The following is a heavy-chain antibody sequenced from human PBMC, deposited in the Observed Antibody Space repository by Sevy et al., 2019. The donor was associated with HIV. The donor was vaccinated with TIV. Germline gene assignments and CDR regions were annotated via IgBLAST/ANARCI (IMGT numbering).Heavy chain of an antibody. CDR2: IRYDGSEQ. J-gene: IGHJ3*01. V-gene: IGHV3-30*02. D-gene: IGHD2-8*02. Sequence: GGSLRLSCAASGFTFSNHGMHWVRQAPGKGLEWVAFIRYDGSEQYYTESGKGRFTISRDGSKNMLCLQMNSLRPEDTALYYCATVRKGLLVVYAIPFDAFDFWGQGTMVTVSS. CDR3: ATVRKGLLVVYAIPFDAFDF. CDR1: GFTFSNHG.